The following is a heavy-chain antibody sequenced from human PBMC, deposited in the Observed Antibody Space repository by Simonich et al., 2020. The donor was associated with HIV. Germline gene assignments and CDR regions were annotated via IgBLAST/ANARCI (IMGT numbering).Heavy chain of an antibody. CDR3: ARVIFVTSAGFDY. Sequence: QVQLQQWGAGLLKPSETLSLTCAVYGGSFSGYYWSWIRQPPGKGLEWIGEINHRGTTHYNPSRESRVTISRDTSKNQFSLKLSSVTAADTAIYYCARVIFVTSAGFDYWGQGTLVTVSS. D-gene: IGHD3-3*02. V-gene: IGHV4-34*01. J-gene: IGHJ4*02. CDR1: GGSFSGYY. CDR2: INHRGTT.